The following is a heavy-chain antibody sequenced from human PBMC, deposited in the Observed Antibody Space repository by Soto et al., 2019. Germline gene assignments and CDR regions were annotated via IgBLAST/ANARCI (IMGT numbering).Heavy chain of an antibody. D-gene: IGHD2-8*02. J-gene: IGHJ4*02. CDR1: GGSFSGDY. CDR2: INHSGST. Sequence: QVQLQQWGAGLLKPSETLSLTCAVYGGSFSGDYWTWIRQPPVTGLEWIGEINHSGSTNYNPSLKSRVPISVDTSKNQFSLKLTSVTAADTAVYYCARDKITGLFDYWGQGTLVTVSS. CDR3: ARDKITGLFDY. V-gene: IGHV4-34*01.